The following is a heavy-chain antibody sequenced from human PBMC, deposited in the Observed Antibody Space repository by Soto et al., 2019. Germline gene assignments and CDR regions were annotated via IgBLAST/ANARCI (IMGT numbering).Heavy chain of an antibody. Sequence: QVQLVESGGGVVQSGRSLRLSCAASGFTFSNYGMHWVRQAPGKGLEWVAAISYDGANKYYPDNVKGRFTISRDNSKNTVYLQMNSLRGEDTAVYYCGKDRGWFGGNDSWGQGTLVTVSS. CDR2: ISYDGANK. CDR3: GKDRGWFGGNDS. J-gene: IGHJ4*02. CDR1: GFTFSNYG. D-gene: IGHD3-10*01. V-gene: IGHV3-30*18.